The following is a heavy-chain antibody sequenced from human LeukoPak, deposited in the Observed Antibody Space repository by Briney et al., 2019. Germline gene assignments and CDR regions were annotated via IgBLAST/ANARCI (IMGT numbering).Heavy chain of an antibody. CDR2: IHYSGKT. D-gene: IGHD6-19*01. V-gene: IGHV4-39*02. Sequence: SETLSLTCSVTGGSISRSSYYWGWIRQPPGEGLEWIGYIHYSGKTYYNPSLKSRVTISIDTSKNQFSLKLSSVTAADTAVYSCAKVGGLAVAGTDNWMDPWGQGTLVTVSS. J-gene: IGHJ5*02. CDR1: GGSISRSSYY. CDR3: AKVGGLAVAGTDNWMDP.